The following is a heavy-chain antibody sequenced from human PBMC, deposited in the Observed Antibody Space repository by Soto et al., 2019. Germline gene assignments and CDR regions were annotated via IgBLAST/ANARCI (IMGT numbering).Heavy chain of an antibody. Sequence: PSETLSLTCAVYGGSFSGYYWSWIRQPPGKGLEWIGEINHSGSTNYNPSLKSRVTISVDTSKNQFSLKLSSVTAADTAVYYCARAASSGWYSGGFAPWGQGTLVPVSS. CDR1: GGSFSGYY. CDR2: INHSGST. CDR3: ARAASSGWYSGGFAP. D-gene: IGHD6-19*01. V-gene: IGHV4-34*01. J-gene: IGHJ5*02.